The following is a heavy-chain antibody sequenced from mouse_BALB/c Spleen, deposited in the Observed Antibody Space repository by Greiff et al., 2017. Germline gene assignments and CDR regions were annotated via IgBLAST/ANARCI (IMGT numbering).Heavy chain of an antibody. CDR1: GFNIKDTY. D-gene: IGHD1-1*01. CDR2: IDPANGNT. Sequence: DVQLQESGAELVKPGASVKLSCTASGFNIKDTYMHWVKQRPEQGLEWIGRIDPANGNTKYDPKFQGKATITADTSSNTAYLQLSSLTSEDTAVYYCARSRYYGSLYAMDYWGQGTSVTVSS. V-gene: IGHV14-3*02. J-gene: IGHJ4*01. CDR3: ARSRYYGSLYAMDY.